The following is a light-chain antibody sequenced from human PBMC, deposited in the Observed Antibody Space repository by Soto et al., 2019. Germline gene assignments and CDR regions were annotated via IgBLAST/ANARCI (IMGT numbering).Light chain of an antibody. V-gene: IGKV3-20*01. CDR2: DAS. CDR1: QSVSSNH. J-gene: IGKJ1*01. Sequence: EIVLTQSPGTLSLSPGXRATLSCRASQSVSSNHLAWYQQKLGQAPRLLIYDASSRATGIPDRFSGSGSGTDFTLTISRLEPEDFAVYYCQQYGSSPGTFGQGTKADIK. CDR3: QQYGSSPGT.